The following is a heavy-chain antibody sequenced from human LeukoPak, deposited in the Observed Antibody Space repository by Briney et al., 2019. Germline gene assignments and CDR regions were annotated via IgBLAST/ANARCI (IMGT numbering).Heavy chain of an antibody. CDR2: IYYSGST. D-gene: IGHD3-10*01. J-gene: IGHJ4*02. Sequence: SETLSLTCTVSGGSISSSSYYWGWIRQPPGKGLEWIGSIYYSGSTYYNPSLKSRLTIAVDTSQNQFSLKLRSVTPAGTAVYYGARRRITMVRGVPTGVDYWGQGTLVTVSS. CDR3: ARRRITMVRGVPTGVDY. V-gene: IGHV4-39*01. CDR1: GGSISSSSYY.